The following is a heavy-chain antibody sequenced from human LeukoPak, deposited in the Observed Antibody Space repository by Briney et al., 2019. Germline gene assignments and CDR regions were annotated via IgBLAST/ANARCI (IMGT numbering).Heavy chain of an antibody. Sequence: PGGSLRLSCSASGFXFSHYAIHWVRQAPGKGLEYLSTVSSNGGSTYYTDSVKGRFTISRDNSKNTLYLQMSSLRAEDTAVYYCVKDGVYYYDSGAYPHWGQGTLVTVSS. CDR2: VSSNGGST. J-gene: IGHJ1*01. CDR3: VKDGVYYYDSGAYPH. CDR1: GFXFSHYA. V-gene: IGHV3-64D*06. D-gene: IGHD3-22*01.